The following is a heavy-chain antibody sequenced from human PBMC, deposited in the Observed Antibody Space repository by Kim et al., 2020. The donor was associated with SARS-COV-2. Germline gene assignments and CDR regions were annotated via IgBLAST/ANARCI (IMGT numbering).Heavy chain of an antibody. Sequence: GGSLRLSCAASGFTVSSNYMSWVRQAPGKGLEWVSVIYSGGSTYYADSVKGRFTISRHNSKNTLYLQMNSLRAEDTAVYYCARDSSPYGGNSGYYYYGMDVWGQGTTVTVSS. D-gene: IGHD4-17*01. J-gene: IGHJ6*02. CDR3: ARDSSPYGGNSGYYYYGMDV. V-gene: IGHV3-53*04. CDR2: IYSGGST. CDR1: GFTVSSNY.